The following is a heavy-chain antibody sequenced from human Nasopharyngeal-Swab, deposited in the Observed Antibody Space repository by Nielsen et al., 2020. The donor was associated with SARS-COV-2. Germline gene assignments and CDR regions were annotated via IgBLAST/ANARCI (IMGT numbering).Heavy chain of an antibody. V-gene: IGHV4-39*07. CDR1: GGSISSGSYY. CDR3: ARDAYSSRGLYYYGLDV. CDR2: IYYSGST. Sequence: SETLSLTCTVSGGSISSGSYYWSWIRQPPGKGLEWIGSIYYSGSTYYNPSLKSRVTISVDTSKNQFSLKLSSVTAADTAVYYCARDAYSSRGLYYYGLDVWGQGTTVTVSS. J-gene: IGHJ6*02. D-gene: IGHD6-13*01.